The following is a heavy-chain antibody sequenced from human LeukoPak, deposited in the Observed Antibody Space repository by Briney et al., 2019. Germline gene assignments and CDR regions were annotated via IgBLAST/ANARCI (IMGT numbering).Heavy chain of an antibody. J-gene: IGHJ4*02. V-gene: IGHV3-23*01. Sequence: GGSLRLSCAASGFAFSKYAMSWVRQAPGKGLEWVSSLIASGSTTYYADSVKGRFTISRDNSKNTVHLQMDSLRAEDSAVYYCAKNAGYSYGLYYYDYWGQGTLVTVSS. CDR3: AKNAGYSYGLYYYDY. D-gene: IGHD5-18*01. CDR2: LIASGSTT. CDR1: GFAFSKYA.